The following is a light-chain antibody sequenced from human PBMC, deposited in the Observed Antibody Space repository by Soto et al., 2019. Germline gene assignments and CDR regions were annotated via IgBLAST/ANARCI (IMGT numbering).Light chain of an antibody. V-gene: IGKV1-9*01. CDR2: AAS. CDR3: HKYNSYPHT. J-gene: IGKJ3*01. Sequence: IQLTQSPSSLSSSVGDRVTITCRASRGISRYLAWYQQKPGKAPKPLICAASTFQRGVPSILSGRGSGTDFTLTTSGLPLEDFATNSCHKYNSYPHTLGRGTTVDIK. CDR1: RGISRY.